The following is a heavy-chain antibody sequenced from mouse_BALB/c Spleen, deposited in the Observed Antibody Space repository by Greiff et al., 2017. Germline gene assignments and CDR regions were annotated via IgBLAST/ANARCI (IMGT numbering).Heavy chain of an antibody. CDR1: GDSITSGY. J-gene: IGHJ2*01. V-gene: IGHV3-8*02. CDR3: ARWEDGYDRGNYFDY. CDR2: ISYSGST. Sequence: EVQRVESGPSLVKPSQTLSLTCSVTGDSITSGYWNWIRKFPGNKLEYMGYISYSGSTYYNPSLKSRISITRDTSKNQYYLQLNSVTTEDTATYYCARWEDGYDRGNYFDYWGQGTTLTVSS. D-gene: IGHD2-2*01.